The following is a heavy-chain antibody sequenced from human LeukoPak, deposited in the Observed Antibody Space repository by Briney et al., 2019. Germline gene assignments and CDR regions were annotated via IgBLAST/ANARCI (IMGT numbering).Heavy chain of an antibody. Sequence: GASVKVSCKVSGYTLTELSMHWVRQAPGKGLEWMGRIIPILGIANYAQKFQGRVTITADKSTSTAYMELSSLRSEDTAVYYCARLTDSEDAFDIWGQGTMVTVSS. V-gene: IGHV1-69*02. J-gene: IGHJ3*02. CDR1: GYTLTELS. CDR3: ARLTDSEDAFDI. D-gene: IGHD3-22*01. CDR2: IIPILGIA.